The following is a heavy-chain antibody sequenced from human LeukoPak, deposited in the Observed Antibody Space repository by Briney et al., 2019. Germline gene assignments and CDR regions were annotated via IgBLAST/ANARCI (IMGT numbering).Heavy chain of an antibody. CDR2: INSDGSST. CDR1: GFTFSSYW. J-gene: IGHJ6*02. V-gene: IGHV3-74*01. CDR3: ARDYYYYGMDV. Sequence: PGGSLRLSCAASGFTFSSYWMHWVRQAPGKGLVWVSRINSDGSSTSYADSVKGRFTISRDNAKNTLYLQMNSPRAEDTAVYYCARDYYYYGMDVWGQGTTVTVSS.